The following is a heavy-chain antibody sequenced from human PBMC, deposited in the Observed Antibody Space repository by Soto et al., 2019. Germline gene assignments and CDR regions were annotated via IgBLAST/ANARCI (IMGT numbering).Heavy chain of an antibody. J-gene: IGHJ4*02. CDR2: ISWNSGSI. Sequence: EVQLVESGGGLVQPGRSLRLSCAASGFTFDDYAMHWVRQAPGKGLEWVSGISWNSGSIGYADSVKGRFTISRDNAKNSLYLQMNSLRAEDTALYYCAKGLYDYIWGSYRAFDYWGQGTLVTVSS. V-gene: IGHV3-9*01. D-gene: IGHD3-16*02. CDR1: GFTFDDYA. CDR3: AKGLYDYIWGSYRAFDY.